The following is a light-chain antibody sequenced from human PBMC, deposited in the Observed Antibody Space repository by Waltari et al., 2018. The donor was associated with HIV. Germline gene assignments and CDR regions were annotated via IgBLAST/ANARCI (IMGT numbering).Light chain of an antibody. J-gene: IGKJ1*01. CDR3: QQYARSPWT. CDR2: GAS. Sequence: EIVLTQSPGTLSLSPGERATLSCRASQTVGNRDLAWYQQKPGQATRLLIYGASTRAADIPDRFTGSGSGTDFTLTIDTLEPEDFAVYYCQQYARSPWTFGQGTKVEIK. CDR1: QTVGNRD. V-gene: IGKV3-20*01.